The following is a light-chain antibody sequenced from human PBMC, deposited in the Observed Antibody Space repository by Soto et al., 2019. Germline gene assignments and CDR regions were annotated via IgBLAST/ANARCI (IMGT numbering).Light chain of an antibody. CDR2: EDN. CDR3: CSYAGGLTWV. V-gene: IGLV2-23*01. Sequence: QSALTQPASVSGSPGQSITISCSGTSSDIGSYSFVSWYQQHPDKAPKLIIYEDNSRPSGVSNRFSGSKSGNTASLTISGLHAEDEADYYCCSYAGGLTWVFGGGTKLTVL. CDR1: SSDIGSYSF. J-gene: IGLJ3*02.